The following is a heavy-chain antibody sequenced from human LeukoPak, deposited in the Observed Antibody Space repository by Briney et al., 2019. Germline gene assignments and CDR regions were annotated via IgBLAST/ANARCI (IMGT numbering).Heavy chain of an antibody. Sequence: ASVKVSCKASGYTFTSYYMHWVRQAPGQGLEWMGIINPSGGSTSYAQKFQGRVTMTRDMSTSTVYMELSSLRSEDTAVYYCARNRDTAMVTSYFDYWGQGTLVTVSS. CDR2: INPSGGST. CDR3: ARNRDTAMVTSYFDY. CDR1: GYTFTSYY. V-gene: IGHV1-46*01. D-gene: IGHD5-18*01. J-gene: IGHJ4*02.